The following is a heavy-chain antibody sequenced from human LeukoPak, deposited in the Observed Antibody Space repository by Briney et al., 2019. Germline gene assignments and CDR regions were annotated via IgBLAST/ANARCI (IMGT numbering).Heavy chain of an antibody. Sequence: GASVKVSCKASGYTFSTNGISWVRQAPGQGLEWMGWISAYNGNTNYAQKLQGRVTMTTDTSTSTAYMELRSLRSDGTAVYYCERDRGRAPFDPWGQGTLVTVSS. V-gene: IGHV1-18*01. CDR3: ERDRGRAPFDP. CDR1: GYTFSTNG. CDR2: ISAYNGNT. D-gene: IGHD3-10*01. J-gene: IGHJ5*02.